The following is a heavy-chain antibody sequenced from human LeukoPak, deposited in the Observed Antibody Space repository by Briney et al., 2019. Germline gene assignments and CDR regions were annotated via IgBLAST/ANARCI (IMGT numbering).Heavy chain of an antibody. CDR1: GFTFRSYW. V-gene: IGHV3-7*04. J-gene: IGHJ4*02. CDR2: IKQDGSEK. D-gene: IGHD7-27*01. CDR3: ARDGDPFDF. Sequence: GGSLRLFCAASGFTFRSYWMSWVRQAPGKGLEWVANIKQDGSEKYYVGSVKGRFTISRDNAKNSLYLQMNSLRAEDTAVYYCARDGDPFDFWGQGTLVTVSS.